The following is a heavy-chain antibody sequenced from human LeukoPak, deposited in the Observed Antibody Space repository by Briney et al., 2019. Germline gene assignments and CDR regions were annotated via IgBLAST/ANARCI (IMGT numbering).Heavy chain of an antibody. CDR1: GFTFSSYA. Sequence: GGSLRLSCAASGFTFSSYAMSWVRQAPGKGLEWVSAISGSGGSTYYADSVKGRFTISRDNSKNTLYLQMNSLRAEDTAVYYCAKDRVGIVEATDAFDIWGQGTMVTVSS. CDR2: ISGSGGST. CDR3: AKDRVGIVEATDAFDI. V-gene: IGHV3-23*01. D-gene: IGHD1-26*01. J-gene: IGHJ3*02.